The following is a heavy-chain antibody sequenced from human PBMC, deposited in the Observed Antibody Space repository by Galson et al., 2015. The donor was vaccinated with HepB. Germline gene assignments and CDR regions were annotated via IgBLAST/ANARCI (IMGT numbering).Heavy chain of an antibody. D-gene: IGHD1-26*01. V-gene: IGHV3-20*04. J-gene: IGHJ4*02. CDR3: ARVPLGSYGDY. CDR2: INWNGGST. CDR1: GFTFDDYG. Sequence: SLRLSCAASGFTFDDYGMSWIRQAPGKGLEWVSGINWNGGSTGYADSVKGRFTISRDNAKNSLYLQMNSLRAEDTALYYCARVPLGSYGDYWGQGTLVTVSS.